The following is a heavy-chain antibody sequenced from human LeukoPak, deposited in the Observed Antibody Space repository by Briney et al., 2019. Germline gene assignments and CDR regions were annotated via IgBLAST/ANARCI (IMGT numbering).Heavy chain of an antibody. J-gene: IGHJ4*02. D-gene: IGHD3-22*01. V-gene: IGHV1-69*13. CDR1: GGTFSSYA. CDR2: IIPIFGTA. CDR3: ARGSTLYYYDSSGYWSFDY. Sequence: ASVKVSCKASGGTFSSYAISWVRQAPGQGLEWMGGIIPIFGTANYAQKFQGRVTITADESTSTAYMELSSLRSEDTAVCYCARGSTLYYYDSSGYWSFDYWGQGTLVTVSS.